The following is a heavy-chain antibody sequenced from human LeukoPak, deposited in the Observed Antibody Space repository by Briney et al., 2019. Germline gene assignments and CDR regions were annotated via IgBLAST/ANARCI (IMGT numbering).Heavy chain of an antibody. V-gene: IGHV1-2*02. J-gene: IGHJ6*02. Sequence: ASVKVSCKASGYTFTGYYMHWVRQAPGQGLEWMGWINPNSGGTNYAQKFQGRVTMPRDTSISTAYMELSRLRSDDTAVYYCARARGVVATIYYYYGMDVWGQGTTVTVSS. CDR3: ARARGVVATIYYYYGMDV. D-gene: IGHD5-12*01. CDR1: GYTFTGYY. CDR2: INPNSGGT.